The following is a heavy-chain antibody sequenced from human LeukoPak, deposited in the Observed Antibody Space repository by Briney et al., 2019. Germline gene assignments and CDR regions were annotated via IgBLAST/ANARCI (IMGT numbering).Heavy chain of an antibody. Sequence: SETLSLTCAVYGGSFSGYYWSWIRQPPGKGLEWIGYIYYSGSTNYNPSLKSRVTISVDTSKNQFSLKLSSVTAADTAVYYCARDSGYDSWFDPWGQGTLVTVSS. CDR1: GGSFSGYY. J-gene: IGHJ5*02. V-gene: IGHV4-59*01. D-gene: IGHD3-22*01. CDR3: ARDSGYDSWFDP. CDR2: IYYSGST.